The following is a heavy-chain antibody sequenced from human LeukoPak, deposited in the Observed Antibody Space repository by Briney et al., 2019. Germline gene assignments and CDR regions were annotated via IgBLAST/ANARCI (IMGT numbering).Heavy chain of an antibody. CDR2: IYYSGST. CDR1: RGSISNADYY. V-gene: IGHV4-61*08. Sequence: KPSETLSLTCTVSRGSISNADYYWSWIRQPPGKGLEWIGYIYYSGSTNYNPSLKSRVTISVDTSKNQFSLKLSSVTAADTAVYYCARDRAQKILYYYDSSGFDYWGQGTLVTVSS. D-gene: IGHD3-22*01. CDR3: ARDRAQKILYYYDSSGFDY. J-gene: IGHJ4*02.